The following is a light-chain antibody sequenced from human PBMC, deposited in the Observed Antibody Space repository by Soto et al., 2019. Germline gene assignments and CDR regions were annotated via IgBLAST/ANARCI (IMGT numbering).Light chain of an antibody. CDR3: QQRSNWSPLT. CDR2: YAS. V-gene: IGKV3-11*01. Sequence: DIVLTQSPSTLSLSPGERATLSCRASQSVSNYLAWYQQKPGQAPRLLIYYASNRDTGIPSRFSGSGSGTDDTIPIISREHEDEAVYYCQQRSNWSPLTFGGGTKVEIK. J-gene: IGKJ4*01. CDR1: QSVSNY.